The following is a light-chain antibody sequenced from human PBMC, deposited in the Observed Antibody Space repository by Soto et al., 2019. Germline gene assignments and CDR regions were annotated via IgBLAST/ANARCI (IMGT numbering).Light chain of an antibody. V-gene: IGKV1D-12*01. Sequence: DIQRTQSPSSVSASVGDRVTITCRASQAISTWLAWYQQNPGKAPKLLIYSASNLQSGVPSRFSGSGSGTDFTLTLSSLQPEDFATYYCQQANSFPRTFGQGTKVEIK. CDR1: QAISTW. J-gene: IGKJ1*01. CDR2: SAS. CDR3: QQANSFPRT.